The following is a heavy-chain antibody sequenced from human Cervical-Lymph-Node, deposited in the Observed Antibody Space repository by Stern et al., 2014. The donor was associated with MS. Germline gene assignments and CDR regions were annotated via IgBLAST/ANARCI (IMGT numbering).Heavy chain of an antibody. D-gene: IGHD6-13*01. Sequence: VQLVQSGAEVKKPGASVKVSCKASGYTFIEYAISWVRQAPGQGLEWMGWIGTNIGNTNYAQKFQGRVTLATDTSTTTVYMELRSLRSDDTAMYYCRAGSDAFDIWGQGTMVIVSS. CDR1: GYTFIEYA. V-gene: IGHV1-18*01. CDR3: RAGSDAFDI. J-gene: IGHJ3*02. CDR2: IGTNIGNT.